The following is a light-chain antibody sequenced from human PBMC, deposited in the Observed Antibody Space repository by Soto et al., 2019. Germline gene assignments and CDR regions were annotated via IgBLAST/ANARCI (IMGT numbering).Light chain of an antibody. CDR3: HQYGGSPFT. Sequence: EIVLTQSPGTLSFSPGERATLTGRASQSVSSNCLAWYQQKPGQAHRLLIYGVSSSDTGIPDRFSGSGSGTDFTLTISSLEPEDFEVDYCHQYGGSPFTFGPGTKVDLK. J-gene: IGKJ3*01. V-gene: IGKV3-20*01. CDR2: GVS. CDR1: QSVSSNC.